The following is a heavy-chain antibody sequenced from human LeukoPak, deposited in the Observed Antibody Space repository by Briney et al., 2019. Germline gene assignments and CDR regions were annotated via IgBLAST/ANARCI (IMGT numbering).Heavy chain of an antibody. CDR1: GFTFSNYW. Sequence: PGGSLRLSCAASGFTFSNYWVSWVRQAPGKGLEWVANIKQDGSQKYYGDSVKGRFTISRDNAKNSLYLQMNSLRVEDTAVYYCAKALMVVPAATPFDYWGQGTLVTVSS. V-gene: IGHV3-7*03. J-gene: IGHJ4*02. CDR2: IKQDGSQK. D-gene: IGHD2-2*01. CDR3: AKALMVVPAATPFDY.